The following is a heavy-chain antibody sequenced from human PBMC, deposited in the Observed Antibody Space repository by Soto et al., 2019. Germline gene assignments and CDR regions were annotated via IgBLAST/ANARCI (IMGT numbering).Heavy chain of an antibody. CDR3: ARDFSYDILTGYSPYAFDI. CDR1: VCSLASYG. J-gene: IGHJ3*02. Sequence: AAVQVSCQACVCSLASYGISCVRQAPGHGLEWMGWISAYNGNTNYAQKLQGRVTMXTDTSTSTAYMELRSLRSDDAAVYYCARDFSYDILTGYSPYAFDIWGQGTMVTVSS. D-gene: IGHD3-9*01. V-gene: IGHV1-18*01. CDR2: ISAYNGNT.